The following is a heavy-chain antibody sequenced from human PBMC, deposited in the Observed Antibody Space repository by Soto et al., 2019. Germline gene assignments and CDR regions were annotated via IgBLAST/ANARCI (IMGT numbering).Heavy chain of an antibody. Sequence: GGSLRLSCAASGFTFSSYAMHWVRQAPGKGLEWVAVISYDGSNKYYADSVKGRFTISRDNSKNTLYLQMNSLRAEDTAVYYCAKMRLPAAILVRNYYGMDVWGQGTTVTV. CDR1: GFTFSSYA. CDR3: AKMRLPAAILVRNYYGMDV. J-gene: IGHJ6*02. V-gene: IGHV3-30-3*02. D-gene: IGHD2-2*01. CDR2: ISYDGSNK.